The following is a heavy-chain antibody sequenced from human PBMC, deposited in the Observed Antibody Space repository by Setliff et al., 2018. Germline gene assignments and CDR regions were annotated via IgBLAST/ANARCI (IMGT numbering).Heavy chain of an antibody. CDR1: ADTFSRFG. CDR2: INPNSGGT. CDR3: GTVRGGWSSILDY. Sequence: GASVKVSCKASADTFSRFGFNWVRQAPGQGLEWMGWINPNSGGTNYAEKFQGRVIITADTSTDTAYMELSSLTSDDTAVYYCGTVRGGWSSILDYWGQGTLVTVSS. J-gene: IGHJ4*02. D-gene: IGHD6-19*01. V-gene: IGHV1-18*04.